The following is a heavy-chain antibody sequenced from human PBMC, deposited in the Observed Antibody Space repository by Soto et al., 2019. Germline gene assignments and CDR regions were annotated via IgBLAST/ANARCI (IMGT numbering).Heavy chain of an antibody. D-gene: IGHD2-8*02. CDR2: IIPSFATA. Sequence: QVQLVQSGAEVKNPGSSVKVSCKASGGTFSSYAISWVRQAPGQRREWMGGIIPSFATANYAQKFQGRVTITADESTSTAYMELSSLRSEDTAVYYCARDTGGSSDGMDVWGQGTTVTVSS. V-gene: IGHV1-69*01. CDR1: GGTFSSYA. CDR3: ARDTGGSSDGMDV. J-gene: IGHJ6*02.